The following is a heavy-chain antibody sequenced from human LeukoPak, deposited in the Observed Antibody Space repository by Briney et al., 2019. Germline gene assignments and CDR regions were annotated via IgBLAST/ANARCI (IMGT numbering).Heavy chain of an antibody. CDR1: GYTFTGYG. CDR3: ARGVGYCSGGSCFNWFDP. CDR2: ISAYNGNT. D-gene: IGHD2-15*01. Sequence: ASVKVSCKASGYTFTGYGISWVRQAPGQGLEWMGWISAYNGNTNYAQKLQGRVTMTTDTSTSTAYMELRSLRSDDTAVYYCARGVGYCSGGSCFNWFDPWGQGTLVTVSS. J-gene: IGHJ5*02. V-gene: IGHV1-18*04.